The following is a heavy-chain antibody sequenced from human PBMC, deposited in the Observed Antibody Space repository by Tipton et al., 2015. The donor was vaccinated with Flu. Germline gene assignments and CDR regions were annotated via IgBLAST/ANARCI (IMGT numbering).Heavy chain of an antibody. Sequence: SLRLSCAASGFTFSNYAMSWVRQGPGKGLEWVSGIPGSGGSTYYADSVKGRFTISRDNSKNMLYLQMNSLRAEDTAVYYCAKHRAVADNYFDYWGQGTLVTVSA. V-gene: IGHV3-23*01. D-gene: IGHD6-19*01. CDR1: GFTFSNYA. CDR3: AKHRAVADNYFDY. CDR2: IPGSGGST. J-gene: IGHJ4*02.